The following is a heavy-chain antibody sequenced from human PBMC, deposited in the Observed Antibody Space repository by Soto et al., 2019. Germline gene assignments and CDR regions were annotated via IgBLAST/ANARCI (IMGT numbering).Heavy chain of an antibody. CDR1: GASISSTNYY. D-gene: IGHD6-19*01. CDR2: IYYSGSS. CDR3: AKHNTGITVAGYVSFDR. V-gene: IGHV4-39*01. J-gene: IGHJ4*02. Sequence: QLQLQESGPGLVKPSETLSLTCTVSGASISSTNYYWDWLRQSPGEGLEWIGGIYYSGSSYYSPSLKSRVPISVDTSKNQFSLRLTSVTAADTALYYCAKHNTGITVAGYVSFDRWGQGTLVTVSS.